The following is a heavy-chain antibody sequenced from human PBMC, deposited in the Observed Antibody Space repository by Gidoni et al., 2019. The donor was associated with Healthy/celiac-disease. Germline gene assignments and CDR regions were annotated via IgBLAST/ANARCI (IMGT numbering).Heavy chain of an antibody. Sequence: EVQLVESGGGLVQPGGSLRLSCAASGFTFSSYWMSWVRQAPGKGLEWVANIKQDGSEKYYVDSVKGRFTISRDNAKNSLYLQMNSLRAEDTAVYYCARGIFDFWSGLSTSYYYGMDVWGQGTTVTVSS. CDR1: GFTFSSYW. CDR2: IKQDGSEK. CDR3: ARGIFDFWSGLSTSYYYGMDV. D-gene: IGHD3-3*01. J-gene: IGHJ6*02. V-gene: IGHV3-7*01.